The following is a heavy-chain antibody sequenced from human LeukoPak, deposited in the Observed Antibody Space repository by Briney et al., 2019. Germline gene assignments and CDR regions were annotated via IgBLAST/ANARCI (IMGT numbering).Heavy chain of an antibody. V-gene: IGHV4-34*01. D-gene: IGHD6-13*01. CDR2: INHSGST. J-gene: IGHJ5*02. Sequence: SETPSLTCAVYGGSFSGYYWSWIRQPPGKGLEWIGEINHSGSTNYNPSLKSRVTTSVDTSKNQFSLKLSSVTAADTAVYYCAREQGGRYSSSWYIKTYNWFDPWGQGTLVTVSS. CDR1: GGSFSGYY. CDR3: AREQGGRYSSSWYIKTYNWFDP.